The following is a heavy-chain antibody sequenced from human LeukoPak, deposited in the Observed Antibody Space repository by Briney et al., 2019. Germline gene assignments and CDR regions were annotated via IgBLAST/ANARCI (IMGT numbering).Heavy chain of an antibody. CDR2: INHSGST. D-gene: IGHD3-22*01. V-gene: IGHV4-34*01. J-gene: IGHJ1*01. CDR1: GGSFSSYY. Sequence: SETLSLTCAVYGGSFSSYYWSWIRQPPGKGLEWIGEINHSGSTDYNPSLKSRVTISVDTSKNQFSLKLSSVTAADTAVYYCAFSSAYQQHCGKGTLVTVSS. CDR3: AFSSAYQQH.